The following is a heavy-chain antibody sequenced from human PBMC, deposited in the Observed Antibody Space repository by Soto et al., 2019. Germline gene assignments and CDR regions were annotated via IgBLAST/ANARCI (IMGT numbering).Heavy chain of an antibody. CDR2: IYYSGST. V-gene: IGHV4-39*01. J-gene: IGHJ4*02. D-gene: IGHD4-17*01. Sequence: WVRQAPGKGLEWIGSIYYSGSTYYNPSLKSRVTISVDTSKNQFSLKLSSVTAADTAVYYCANSYGDYVSYWGQGTLVTVSS. CDR3: ANSYGDYVSY.